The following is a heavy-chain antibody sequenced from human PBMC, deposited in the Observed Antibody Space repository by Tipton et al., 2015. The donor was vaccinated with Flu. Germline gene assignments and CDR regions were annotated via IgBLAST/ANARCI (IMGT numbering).Heavy chain of an antibody. Sequence: TLSLTCTVSGYSISSGYYWGWIRQPPGKGLEWIGSIYHSGSTCYNPSLKSRVTISVDTSKNQFSLKLSSVTAADTAVYYCARVKHGDYFDYWGQGTLVTVSS. V-gene: IGHV4-38-2*02. D-gene: IGHD4-17*01. CDR3: ARVKHGDYFDY. J-gene: IGHJ4*02. CDR2: IYHSGST. CDR1: GYSISSGYY.